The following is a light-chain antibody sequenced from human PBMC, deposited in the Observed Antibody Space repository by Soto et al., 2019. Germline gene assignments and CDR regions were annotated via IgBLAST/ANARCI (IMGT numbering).Light chain of an antibody. J-gene: IGLJ1*01. Sequence: QSVLTQPPSASGTPGQRVTSACAGSTSDIGSNTVNWYQQLPGTAPKLLIYRDNQRPSGVPGRFSGSRSGTSASLAISGLQSEDEADYYCGAWDDSVNGHVFGTGTKVTVL. V-gene: IGLV1-44*01. CDR1: TSDIGSNT. CDR3: GAWDDSVNGHV. CDR2: RDN.